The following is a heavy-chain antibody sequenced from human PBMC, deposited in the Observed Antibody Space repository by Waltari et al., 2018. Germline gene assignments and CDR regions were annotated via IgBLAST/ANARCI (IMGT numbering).Heavy chain of an antibody. CDR2: INTDGVTK. CDR3: ARLSRHLDHTLDL. J-gene: IGHJ6*02. Sequence: EVQLMESGGRSVQLGGSLTLSCAASGFPFRPYWMPWVRQAPGKGLLWVSHINTDGVTKSHADSVRGRFTISRDNAKQTLYLQMNSLRADDTAVYYCARLSRHLDHTLDLWGQGTTVTVSS. V-gene: IGHV3-74*01. CDR1: GFPFRPYW.